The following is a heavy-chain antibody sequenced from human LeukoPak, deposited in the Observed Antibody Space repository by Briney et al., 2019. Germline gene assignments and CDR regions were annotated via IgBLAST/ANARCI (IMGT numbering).Heavy chain of an antibody. V-gene: IGHV4-59*01. CDR2: SYDRGNT. CDR3: AREYGGGYPYSHFDY. J-gene: IGHJ4*02. CDR1: GGSISSYY. Sequence: SETLSLTCIVSGGSISSYYWSWIRQPPGKGLEWIGYSYDRGNTNYNPSLKSRVTISVDTSKNQFSLKLSSVTAADTAVYYCAREYGGGYPYSHFDYWGQGTLVTVSS. D-gene: IGHD4-23*01.